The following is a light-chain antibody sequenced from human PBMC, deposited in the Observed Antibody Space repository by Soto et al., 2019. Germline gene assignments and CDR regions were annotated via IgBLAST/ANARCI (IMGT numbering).Light chain of an antibody. V-gene: IGKV1-39*01. CDR1: QSIGKH. Sequence: DIQMTQSPSSLSASVGARVTITCRASQSIGKHLNWYQQKPGKAPKFLIYYVSNLQSGVPSRFSGSGSGTDFTLTIDSLQPEDFATYYCQQGYTSSITFGQGTRLEIK. J-gene: IGKJ5*01. CDR3: QQGYTSSIT. CDR2: YVS.